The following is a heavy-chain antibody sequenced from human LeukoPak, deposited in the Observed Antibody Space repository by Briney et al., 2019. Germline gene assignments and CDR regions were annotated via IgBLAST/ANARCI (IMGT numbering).Heavy chain of an antibody. V-gene: IGHV1-69*06. CDR3: ARVIDYYYYYMDV. J-gene: IGHJ6*03. CDR2: IIPIFGTA. CDR1: GGTFSSYA. D-gene: IGHD2/OR15-2a*01. Sequence: GASVKVSCKASGGTFSSYAISWVRQAPGQGLEWMGGIIPIFGTANYAQKFQGRVTITADKSTSTAYVELSSLRSEDTAVYYCARVIDYYYYYMDVWGKGTTVTVSS.